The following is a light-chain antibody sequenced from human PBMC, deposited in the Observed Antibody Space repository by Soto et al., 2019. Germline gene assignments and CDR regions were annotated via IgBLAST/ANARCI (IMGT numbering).Light chain of an antibody. CDR1: SSDVGGYNY. CDR3: CSYTTSNTRQIV. V-gene: IGLV2-14*01. CDR2: DVT. J-gene: IGLJ1*01. Sequence: QSALTPPASVSGSLGQSITISCTGTSSDVGGYNYVSWYQQQPGKAPKFMIYDVTNRPSGVSNRFSGSKSGNTASLTVSGLQAEDEADYYCCSYTTSNTRQIVFGTGTKVTV.